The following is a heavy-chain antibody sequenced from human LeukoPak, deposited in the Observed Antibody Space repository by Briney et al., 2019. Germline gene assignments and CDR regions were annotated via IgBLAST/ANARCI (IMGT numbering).Heavy chain of an antibody. J-gene: IGHJ5*02. Sequence: GGSLRLSCAASGFTFSSYAMSWVRQAPGKGLEWVSAISGSGGSTYYADSVKGRFTISRDNSKNTLYLQMNSLRAEDTAVYYCAKAAGFSEWPHTDYNWFDPWGQGTLVTVSS. CDR3: AKAAGFSEWPHTDYNWFDP. CDR2: ISGSGGST. CDR1: GFTFSSYA. D-gene: IGHD3-3*01. V-gene: IGHV3-23*01.